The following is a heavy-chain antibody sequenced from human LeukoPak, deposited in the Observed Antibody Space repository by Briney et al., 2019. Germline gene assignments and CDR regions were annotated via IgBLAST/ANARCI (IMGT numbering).Heavy chain of an antibody. V-gene: IGHV3-7*01. CDR3: AKKGIAKGFDY. D-gene: IGHD6-13*01. J-gene: IGHJ4*02. CDR2: IKQDGSEK. Sequence: GGSLRLSCAASGFTFSSYEMNWVRQAPGKGLEWVANIKQDGSEKWYADSVKGRFTISRDNAKNSLYLQMNSLRAEDTAVYYCAKKGIAKGFDYWGQGTLVTVSS. CDR1: GFTFSSYE.